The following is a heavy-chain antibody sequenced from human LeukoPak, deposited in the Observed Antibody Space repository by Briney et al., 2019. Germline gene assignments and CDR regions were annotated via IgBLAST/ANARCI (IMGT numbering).Heavy chain of an antibody. D-gene: IGHD2-15*01. CDR1: GGSISSYY. CDR3: ARDFRCRGGICYSDAFDI. CDR2: IYTSGST. Sequence: PSETLSLTCTVSGGSISSYYWSWLRQPAGKGLEWIGRIYTSGSTNYNPSLKSRVTMSVDTSKNQFSLKLSSVTAADTAVYYCARDFRCRGGICYSDAFDIWGQGTMVTVSS. J-gene: IGHJ3*02. V-gene: IGHV4-4*07.